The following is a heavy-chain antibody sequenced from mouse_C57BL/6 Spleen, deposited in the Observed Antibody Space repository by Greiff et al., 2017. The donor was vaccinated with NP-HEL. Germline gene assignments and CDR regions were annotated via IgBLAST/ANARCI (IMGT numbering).Heavy chain of an antibody. D-gene: IGHD1-1*01. J-gene: IGHJ2*01. CDR2: IDPSDSET. Sequence: QVQLQQPGAELVRPGSSVKLSCKASGYTFTSYWMHWVKQRPIQGLEWIGNIDPSDSETHYNQKFKDKATLTVDKSSSTAYMQLSSLTSEDSAVYYCARFGSSYVYYFDDWGQGTTLTVSS. CDR1: GYTFTSYW. V-gene: IGHV1-52*01. CDR3: ARFGSSYVYYFDD.